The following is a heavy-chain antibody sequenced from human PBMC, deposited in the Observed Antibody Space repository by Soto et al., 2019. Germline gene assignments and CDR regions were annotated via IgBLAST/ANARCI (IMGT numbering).Heavy chain of an antibody. V-gene: IGHV3-53*01. CDR1: GFTVSNNY. CDR2: IYSGGYT. Sequence: EVQLVESGGGLIQPGGSLRLSCAVSGFTVSNNYMSWVRQAPGKGLEGVSVIYSGGYTAYGDSVKGRFTISRDNSKNTLYIKRNSRGADATAVYYWAARGGGGGYWGQGTLVTVSS. D-gene: IGHD3-10*01. J-gene: IGHJ4*02. CDR3: AARGGGGGY.